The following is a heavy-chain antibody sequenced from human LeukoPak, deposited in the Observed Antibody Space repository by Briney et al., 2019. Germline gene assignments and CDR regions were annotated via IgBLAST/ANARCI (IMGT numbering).Heavy chain of an antibody. V-gene: IGHV3-21*01. D-gene: IGHD3-22*01. CDR3: ARDWWDSSGYYDY. CDR2: ISSSSSYI. CDR1: GFTFSSYS. Sequence: GGSLRLSCAASGFTFSSYSMNWFRQAPGGGLEWVSSISSSSSYIYYADSVKGRFTISRDNDKNSLDLQMNSLRAEDTAVYYCARDWWDSSGYYDYWGQGTLVTVSS. J-gene: IGHJ4*02.